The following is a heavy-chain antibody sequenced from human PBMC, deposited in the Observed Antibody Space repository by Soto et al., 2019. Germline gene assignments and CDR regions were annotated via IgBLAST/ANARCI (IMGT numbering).Heavy chain of an antibody. CDR2: VYSGGTT. J-gene: IGHJ4*02. CDR3: ARGRSASSDFDS. V-gene: IGHV3-66*01. Sequence: EVQLVESGGGLVQPGGSLRLSCAASGFTVSTYSMNWVRQAPGEGLEWVSVVYSGGTTYYADSVRGRFTISRDNSTTTLFIQMNSLRAEETAVYYCARGRSASSDFDSWGQGNLVTVSS. D-gene: IGHD3-10*01. CDR1: GFTVSTYS.